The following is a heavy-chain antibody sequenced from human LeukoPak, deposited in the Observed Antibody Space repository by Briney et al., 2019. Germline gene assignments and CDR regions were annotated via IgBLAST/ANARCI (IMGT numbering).Heavy chain of an antibody. J-gene: IGHJ4*02. D-gene: IGHD6-6*01. V-gene: IGHV4-34*01. Sequence: SETLSLTCAVYGGSFSCYYSSWIRQPPGKGLEWIGEINHSGSTNYNPSLKSRVTISVDASKNQFSLKLSSVTAADTAVYYCARKMGSSGYYFDYWGQGTLVTVSS. CDR1: GGSFSCYY. CDR2: INHSGST. CDR3: ARKMGSSGYYFDY.